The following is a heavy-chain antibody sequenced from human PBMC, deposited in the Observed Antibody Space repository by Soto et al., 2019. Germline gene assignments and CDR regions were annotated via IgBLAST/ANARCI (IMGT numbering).Heavy chain of an antibody. J-gene: IGHJ5*02. V-gene: IGHV4-4*07. CDR2: IVTSGSA. Sequence: PSETLSLTCTVSAGSISDYFWNWIRQPAGKGLEWIGRIVTSGSADYNPSLRSRVTTSVDTSKNRFSLRLTSLTAADTAVYYCARTSLDGPLKSATSDWFDPWGQGILVTVSS. CDR3: ARTSLDGPLKSATSDWFDP. CDR1: AGSISDYF.